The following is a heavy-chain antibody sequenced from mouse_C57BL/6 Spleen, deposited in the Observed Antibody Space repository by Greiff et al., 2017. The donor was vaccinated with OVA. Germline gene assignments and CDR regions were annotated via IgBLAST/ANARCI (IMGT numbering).Heavy chain of an antibody. D-gene: IGHD2-14*01. CDR2: ISYDGSN. CDR1: GYSITSGYY. CDR3: AREDRDYAMDY. Sequence: EVKLEESGPGLVKPSQSLSLTCSVTGYSITSGYYWNWIRQFPGNKLEWMGYISYDGSNNYNPSLKNRISITRDTSKNQFFLKLNSVTTEDTATYYCAREDRDYAMDYWGQGTSVTVSS. J-gene: IGHJ4*01. V-gene: IGHV3-6*01.